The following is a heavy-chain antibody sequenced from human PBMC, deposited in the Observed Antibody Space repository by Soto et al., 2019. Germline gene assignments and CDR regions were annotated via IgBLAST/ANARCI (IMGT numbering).Heavy chain of an antibody. CDR3: ARCIQQVDYYGMDV. Sequence: QAQLVQSGAEVKKPGASVKVSCKASGYTFYSHSISWVRQAPGQGLEWMGRISSDNGNTRYAQKFRGRVTMTTDTSTSTVYMELRNLRSDDTAVYYCARCIQQVDYYGMDVWGQGTTVTVSS. CDR1: GYTFYSHS. V-gene: IGHV1-18*01. D-gene: IGHD5-18*01. J-gene: IGHJ6*02. CDR2: ISSDNGNT.